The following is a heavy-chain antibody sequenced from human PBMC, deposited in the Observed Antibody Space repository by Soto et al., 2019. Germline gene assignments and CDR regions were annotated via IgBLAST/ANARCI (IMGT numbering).Heavy chain of an antibody. J-gene: IGHJ6*02. Sequence: QVQLVQSGAEVKKPGASVKVSCKASGYTFTSYGISWVRQAPGQGLEWMGWISAYNGNTNYAQKLQGRVTMTTDTSTSTAYMELGSLRSDDTAVYYCARDPSSSWYGYYYGMDVWGQGTTVTVSS. CDR3: ARDPSSSWYGYYYGMDV. CDR2: ISAYNGNT. D-gene: IGHD6-13*01. V-gene: IGHV1-18*01. CDR1: GYTFTSYG.